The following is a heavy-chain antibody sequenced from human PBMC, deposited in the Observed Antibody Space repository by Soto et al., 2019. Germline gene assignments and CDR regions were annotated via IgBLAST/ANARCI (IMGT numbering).Heavy chain of an antibody. V-gene: IGHV3-23*01. CDR2: ISGSGGST. Sequence: PGGSLRLSCAASGFTFISYAMSRVRQAPGKGLAWVAAISGSGGSTYYADSVKGRFTISRDNSKNTLYLQMNSLRAEDTAVYYCAKERDYYDSSGLDYWGQGTLVTVSS. CDR1: GFTFISYA. J-gene: IGHJ4*02. CDR3: AKERDYYDSSGLDY. D-gene: IGHD3-22*01.